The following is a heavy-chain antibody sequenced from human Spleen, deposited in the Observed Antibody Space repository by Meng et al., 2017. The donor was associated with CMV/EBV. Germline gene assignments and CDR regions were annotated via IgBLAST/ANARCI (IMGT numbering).Heavy chain of an antibody. D-gene: IGHD6-13*01. J-gene: IGHJ4*02. Sequence: CTVSGGSVTSGYYWSWIRQPPGKGLEWIGYIFHIGSTDYNPSLKRRVTISLDTSKNQFSLKLSSVTAADTAVYYCARERARQQLVLNWGRGTLVTVSS. CDR1: GGSVTSGYY. CDR3: ARERARQQLVLN. CDR2: IFHIGST. V-gene: IGHV4-61*01.